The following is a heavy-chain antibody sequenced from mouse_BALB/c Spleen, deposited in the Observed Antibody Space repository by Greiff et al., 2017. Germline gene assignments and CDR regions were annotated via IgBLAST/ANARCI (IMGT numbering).Heavy chain of an antibody. D-gene: IGHD2-1*01. CDR2: IDPENGDT. CDR1: GFNIKDYY. V-gene: IGHV14-4*02. Sequence: EVQLVESGAELVRSGASVKLSCTASGFNIKDYYMHWVKQRPEQGLEWIGWIDPENGDTEYAPKFQGKATMTADTSSNTAYLQLSSLTSEDTAVYYCNVYYARNYYAMDYWGQGTSVTVSS. CDR3: NVYYARNYYAMDY. J-gene: IGHJ4*01.